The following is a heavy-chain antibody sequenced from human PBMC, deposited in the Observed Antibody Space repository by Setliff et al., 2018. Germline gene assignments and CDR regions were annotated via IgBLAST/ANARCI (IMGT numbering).Heavy chain of an antibody. CDR1: GGSFSTYY. Sequence: LSLTCAAYGGSFSTYYWIWVRQAPGKGLEWVSGISWNSGSIGYADSVKGRFTISRDNAKNSLYLQMNSLRAEDTALYYCAKGGDFDWLEHYYYYYGMDVWGQGTTVTVSS. CDR2: ISWNSGSI. CDR3: AKGGDFDWLEHYYYYYGMDV. V-gene: IGHV3-9*01. J-gene: IGHJ6*02. D-gene: IGHD3-9*01.